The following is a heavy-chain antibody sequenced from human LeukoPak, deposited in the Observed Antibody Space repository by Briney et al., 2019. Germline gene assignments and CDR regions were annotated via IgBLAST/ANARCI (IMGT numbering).Heavy chain of an antibody. V-gene: IGHV1-3*01. D-gene: IGHD3-10*01. J-gene: IGHJ4*02. CDR2: INVANGDT. CDR1: GTGFP. CDR3: ARKGYFASGSYDFDY. Sequence: GASVKVSCKASGTGFPMHWVRQAPGQRLEWMGWINVANGDTGNSREFLGRVTITRDTSASTVYMELSSLSSEDTAVYYCARKGYFASGSYDFDYWGQGTLVTVSS.